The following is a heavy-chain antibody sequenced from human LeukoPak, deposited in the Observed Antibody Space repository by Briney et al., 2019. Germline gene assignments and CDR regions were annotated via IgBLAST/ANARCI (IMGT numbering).Heavy chain of an antibody. V-gene: IGHV3-21*01. D-gene: IGHD3-22*01. J-gene: IGHJ4*02. Sequence: PGGSLRLSCAASGFTFSDYVMNWVRQAPGKGLEWVSYISTHVNYIYYADSLKGRFTISRDNAENSLFLQMNSLRAEDTAVYYCARGSYDSSGQFDYWGQGTLVTVSS. CDR2: ISTHVNYI. CDR1: GFTFSDYV. CDR3: ARGSYDSSGQFDY.